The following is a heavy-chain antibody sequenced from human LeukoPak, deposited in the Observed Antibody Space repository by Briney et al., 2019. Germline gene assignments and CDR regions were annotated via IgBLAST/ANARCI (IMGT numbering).Heavy chain of an antibody. Sequence: GASVKVSCKASGYTFTSYGISWVRQAPGQGLEWMGWISAYNGNTNYAQKLQGRVTMTTDTSTSTAYMELRSLRSDDTAVYYCARTVSGYDLGYYFDYWGQGTLVTVSS. V-gene: IGHV1-18*01. J-gene: IGHJ4*02. CDR3: ARTVSGYDLGYYFDY. CDR1: GYTFTSYG. D-gene: IGHD5-12*01. CDR2: ISAYNGNT.